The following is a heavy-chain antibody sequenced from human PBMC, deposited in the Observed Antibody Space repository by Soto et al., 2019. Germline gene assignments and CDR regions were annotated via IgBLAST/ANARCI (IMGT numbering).Heavy chain of an antibody. CDR1: GITFRSYA. J-gene: IGHJ1*01. CDR2: IIGGGDCT. CDR3: TRYWHDLWSGFHLEH. Sequence: GGYLRLSCAASGITFRSYAMSWVRQAPGKGLEWVSAIIGGGDCTYSAVSVKGRFTISRDNSKSTLYLQMTSLRADDTAVYYCTRYWHDLWSGFHLEHWGQGAQDTVCS. V-gene: IGHV3-23*01. D-gene: IGHD3-3*01.